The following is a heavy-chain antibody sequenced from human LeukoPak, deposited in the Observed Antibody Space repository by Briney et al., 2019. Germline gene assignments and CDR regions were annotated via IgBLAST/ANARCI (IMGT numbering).Heavy chain of an antibody. V-gene: IGHV3-30-3*01. CDR3: ARAGGRTTYSNWFDP. J-gene: IGHJ5*02. CDR2: ISYDGSNK. D-gene: IGHD4-11*01. CDR1: GFTFSSYA. Sequence: TGGSLRLSCVASGFTFSSYAMHWVRQAPGKGLEWMVFISYDGSNKYYADSVKGRFTISRDNSKNTLYLQMNSLRVEDTAVYYCARAGGRTTYSNWFDPWGQGTLVTVSS.